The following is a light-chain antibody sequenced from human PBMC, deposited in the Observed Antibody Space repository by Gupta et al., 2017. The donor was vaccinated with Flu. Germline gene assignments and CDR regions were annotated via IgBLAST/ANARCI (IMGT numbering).Light chain of an antibody. V-gene: IGKV1-9*01. CDR3: QQDKSYPQGT. Sequence: SFLFASVGDRVTITCRASQGVRIYLDWYKQRPEKAPKLLIYAASTWQSGVASRFSDSGPGKEFTLTISSRHPEDFASYYCQQDKSYPQGTFGQGTKLEIK. CDR1: QGVRIY. CDR2: AAS. J-gene: IGKJ2*02.